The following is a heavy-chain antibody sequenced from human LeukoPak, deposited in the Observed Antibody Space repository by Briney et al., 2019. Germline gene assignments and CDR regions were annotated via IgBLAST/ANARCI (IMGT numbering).Heavy chain of an antibody. J-gene: IGHJ4*02. V-gene: IGHV4-4*07. D-gene: IGHD6-13*01. CDR2: IYSTGST. CDR3: ARQIASAGTAGFDF. CDR1: DGSISSYY. Sequence: SETLSLTCTVSDGSISSYYWSWIRQPAGKGLEWIGRIYSTGSTNYNPSLKSRVTMSVDTSKNQFSLRLRSVTAADTAVYYCARQIASAGTAGFDFWGQGAMVTVSS.